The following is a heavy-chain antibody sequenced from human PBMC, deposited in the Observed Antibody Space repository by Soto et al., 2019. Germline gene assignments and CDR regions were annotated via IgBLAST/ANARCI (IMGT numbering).Heavy chain of an antibody. CDR1: GFTFGNYA. CDR3: AKSLVTPSDAFDL. V-gene: IGHV3-23*01. J-gene: IGHJ3*01. Sequence: GGSLRLSCAASGFTFGNYAMNWVRQAPGKGLEWISSISDPGTSTYYANSVNGRFSMSRDNSKNTLFLQMNRLRADDTAVYFCAKSLVTPSDAFDLWGRGTLVTV. D-gene: IGHD2-21*02. CDR2: ISDPGTST.